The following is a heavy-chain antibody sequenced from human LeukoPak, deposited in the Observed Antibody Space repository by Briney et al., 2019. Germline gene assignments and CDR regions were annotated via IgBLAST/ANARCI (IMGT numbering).Heavy chain of an antibody. CDR3: ARGWIQLWSPHFDY. V-gene: IGHV4-59*08. CDR1: GGSISSYY. Sequence: SETLSLTCTVSGGSISSYYWSWIRQPPGKGLEWIGYIYYSGSTNYNPSLKSRVTISVDTSKNQCSLKLSSVTAADTAVYYCARGWIQLWSPHFDYWGQGTLVTVSS. J-gene: IGHJ4*02. D-gene: IGHD5-18*01. CDR2: IYYSGST.